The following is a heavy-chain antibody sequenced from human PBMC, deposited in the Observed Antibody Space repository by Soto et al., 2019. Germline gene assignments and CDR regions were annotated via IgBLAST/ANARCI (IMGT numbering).Heavy chain of an antibody. J-gene: IGHJ6*02. CDR2: IYYSGST. D-gene: IGHD3-10*01. V-gene: IGHV4-39*01. CDR1: GGSIISSSYY. CDR3: ARHFRFADFGTRDYYYGMDV. Sequence: SETLSLTCTVSGGSIISSSYYWGWIRQPPGKGLEWIGSIYYSGSTYYNPSLKGRVTISVDTSKNQFSLKLSSVTAADTAVYYCARHFRFADFGTRDYYYGMDVWGQGTTVTVSS.